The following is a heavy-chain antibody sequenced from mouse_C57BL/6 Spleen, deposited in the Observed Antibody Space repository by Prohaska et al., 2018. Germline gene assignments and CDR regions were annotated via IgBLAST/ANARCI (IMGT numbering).Heavy chain of an antibody. J-gene: IGHJ2*01. Sequence: QVQLQQSGPELVKPGASVKISCKASGYTFTDYYINWVKQRPGQGLEWIGDIYPGSGSTNYNEKFKSKATLTVDTSSSTAYMQLSSLTSEDSAVYYCARRTSLYYGSSYDYFDYWGQGTTLTVSS. CDR1: GYTFTDYY. CDR2: IYPGSGST. CDR3: ARRTSLYYGSSYDYFDY. V-gene: IGHV1-75*01. D-gene: IGHD1-1*01.